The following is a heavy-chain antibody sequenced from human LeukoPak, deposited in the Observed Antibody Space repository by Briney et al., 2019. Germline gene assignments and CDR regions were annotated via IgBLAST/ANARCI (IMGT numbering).Heavy chain of an antibody. Sequence: SETLSLTCTVSGDSISSGIYYWGWIRQPPGKGLEWIGTIYYNGITYCNPSLKSRVTVSVDTSKNQFSLNLNSVTAADTAVYYCARHRLAAAGPDYWGQGTLVTVSS. V-gene: IGHV4-39*01. J-gene: IGHJ4*02. CDR3: ARHRLAAAGPDY. CDR2: IYYNGIT. CDR1: GDSISSGIYY. D-gene: IGHD6-13*01.